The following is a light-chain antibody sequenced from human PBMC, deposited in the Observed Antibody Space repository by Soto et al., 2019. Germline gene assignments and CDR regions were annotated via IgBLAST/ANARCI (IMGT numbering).Light chain of an antibody. CDR3: QQRYSSVLS. V-gene: IGKV1-39*01. CDR1: QSISNY. Sequence: DIQMTQSPSSLAAYVGDRVTLNCRPSQSISNYLNWYQQKSGGAPKLLLYAASNLQSGVPSRFSGSRSGTNFTLTITSLQPEDFATYYCQQRYSSVLSFGGGTKVEIK. J-gene: IGKJ4*01. CDR2: AAS.